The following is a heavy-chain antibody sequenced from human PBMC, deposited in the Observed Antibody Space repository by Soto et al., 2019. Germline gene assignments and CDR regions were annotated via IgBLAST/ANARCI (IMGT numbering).Heavy chain of an antibody. V-gene: IGHV3-7*01. CDR2: ISPDGDEI. Sequence: GGSLRLSCAVSGFTISRYWLSWVRRAPGKGPEWVANISPDGDEIHYEDSVMGRFTISRDNAKNTLFLQMDSLRGEDTAFYHCASASRWGQGTLVTVSS. CDR1: GFTISRYW. CDR3: ASASR. J-gene: IGHJ4*02.